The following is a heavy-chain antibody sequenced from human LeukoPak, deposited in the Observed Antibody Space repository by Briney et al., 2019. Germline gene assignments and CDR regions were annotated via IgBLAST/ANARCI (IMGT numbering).Heavy chain of an antibody. Sequence: GGSLRLSCAASGFTFSSYAMSWVRQAPGKGLEWVSAISISGGSTYYADSVKGRFTISRDNSENTLFLQVNSLRAGDTAVYYCAKGGYCSSTSCYGYFDSWGQGTLVTVSS. J-gene: IGHJ4*02. D-gene: IGHD2-2*01. CDR1: GFTFSSYA. CDR3: AKGGYCSSTSCYGYFDS. V-gene: IGHV3-23*01. CDR2: ISISGGST.